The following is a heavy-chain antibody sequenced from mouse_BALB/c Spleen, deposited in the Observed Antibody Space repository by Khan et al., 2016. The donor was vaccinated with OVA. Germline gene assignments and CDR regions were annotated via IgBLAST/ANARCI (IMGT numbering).Heavy chain of an antibody. CDR3: ARVGYDGYYDAIAY. CDR1: GYTFTDYS. V-gene: IGHV9-2-1*01. J-gene: IGHJ4*01. D-gene: IGHD2-2*01. Sequence: QIQLEQSGPELKKPGETVRISCKASGYTFTDYSMHWVMQAPGKGLKWMGWINTETGNTKYADSFKGRVALTAESSASTAYLQINNLKNEDTATYFCARVGYDGYYDAIAYWGQGTSVTVSS. CDR2: INTETGNT.